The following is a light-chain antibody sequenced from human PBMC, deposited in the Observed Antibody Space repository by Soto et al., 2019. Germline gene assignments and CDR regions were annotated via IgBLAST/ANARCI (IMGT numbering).Light chain of an antibody. CDR2: KAS. CDR3: QQYKTFWT. V-gene: IGKV1-5*03. J-gene: IGKJ1*01. Sequence: DIQMTQSPSTLSASVGDRVILTCRASQTISTWLAWYQQKPGKAPKLLIYKASALQTGVPSRFSGSGSETEFTLTISNLQPHDTATYYCQQYKTFWTFGQGTKVEIK. CDR1: QTISTW.